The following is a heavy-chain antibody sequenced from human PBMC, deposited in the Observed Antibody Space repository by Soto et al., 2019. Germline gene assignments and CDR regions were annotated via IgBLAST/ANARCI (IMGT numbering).Heavy chain of an antibody. CDR2: IIPILGIA. CDR3: ARISIGSPFDY. CDR1: GGTFSSYT. D-gene: IGHD1-26*01. V-gene: IGHV1-69*02. Sequence: SVKVSCKASGGTFSSYTISWVRQAPGQGLEWMGRIIPILGIANYAQKFQGRVTITADKSTSTAYMELSSLRSEDTAVYYCARISIGSPFDYWGQGTLVTGSS. J-gene: IGHJ4*02.